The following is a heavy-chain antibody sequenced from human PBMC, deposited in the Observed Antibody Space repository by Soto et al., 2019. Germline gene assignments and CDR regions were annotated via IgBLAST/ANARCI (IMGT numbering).Heavy chain of an antibody. CDR1: GGSISSYY. D-gene: IGHD3-10*01. CDR2: IYYSGST. CDR3: ARAPRGNYGYPSYFDY. Sequence: SETLSLTCTVSGGSISSYYWSWIRQPPGKGLEWNGYIYYSGSTNYNPSLKSRVTISVDTSKNQFSLKLSSVTAADTAVYYCARAPRGNYGYPSYFDYWGQGTLVTVSS. J-gene: IGHJ4*02. V-gene: IGHV4-59*01.